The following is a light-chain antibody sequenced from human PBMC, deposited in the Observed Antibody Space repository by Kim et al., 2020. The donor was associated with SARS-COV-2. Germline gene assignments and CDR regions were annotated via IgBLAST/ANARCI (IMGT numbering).Light chain of an antibody. Sequence: GQKCTISCSGSSSNIENNYVSWYQQFPGTAPKLLIYDNNKRPSGIPDRFSGSKSGTSATLGITGLQTGDEADYYCGTWDSSLSAGVFGGGTQLTVL. CDR2: DNN. CDR3: GTWDSSLSAGV. J-gene: IGLJ2*01. V-gene: IGLV1-51*01. CDR1: SSNIENNY.